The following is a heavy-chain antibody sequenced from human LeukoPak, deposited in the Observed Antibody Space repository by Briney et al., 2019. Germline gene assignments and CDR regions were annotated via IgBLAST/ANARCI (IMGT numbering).Heavy chain of an antibody. J-gene: IGHJ4*02. Sequence: GESLKISCKGSGYSFTSYWIGWVRQMPGKGLEWMGIIYPGDSDTRYSPSSQGQVTISADKSISTAYLQWSSLKASDTAMYYCASQYSSSWGGLNYWGQGTLVTVSS. V-gene: IGHV5-51*01. CDR1: GYSFTSYW. CDR3: ASQYSSSWGGLNY. CDR2: IYPGDSDT. D-gene: IGHD6-13*01.